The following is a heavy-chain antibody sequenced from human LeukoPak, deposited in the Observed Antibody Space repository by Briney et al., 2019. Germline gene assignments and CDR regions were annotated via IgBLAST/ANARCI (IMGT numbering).Heavy chain of an antibody. CDR2: IYYSGNT. CDR3: ARGEAITMVRGAPIVNWFDP. J-gene: IGHJ5*02. Sequence: SETLSLTCTVSGASISSGGYYWSWIRQHPGKGLEWIGYIYYSGNTYYNPSLKSRVTISVDTSKNQFSLKLSSVTAADTAVYYCARGEAITMVRGAPIVNWFDPWGQGTLVTVSS. D-gene: IGHD3-10*01. CDR1: GASISSGGYY. V-gene: IGHV4-31*03.